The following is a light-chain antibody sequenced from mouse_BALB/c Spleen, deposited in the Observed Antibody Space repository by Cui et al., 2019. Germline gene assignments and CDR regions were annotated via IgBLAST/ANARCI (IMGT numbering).Light chain of an antibody. J-gene: IGKJ2*01. CDR2: STS. CDR1: SSVSSSY. CDR3: HQWSSYPPT. V-gene: IGKV4-79*01. Sequence: QIVLTQSPPIISASPGAKVTLTCSASSSVSSSYLYWYQQKPGSSPKLWIYSTSNLASGVPARFSGSGSGTSYSLTISSMEAEDAAAYFCHQWSSYPPTFGGGTKLEIK.